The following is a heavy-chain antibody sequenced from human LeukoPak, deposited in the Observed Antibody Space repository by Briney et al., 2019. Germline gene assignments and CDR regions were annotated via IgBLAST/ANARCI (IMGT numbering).Heavy chain of an antibody. D-gene: IGHD3/OR15-3a*01. CDR3: ARAFLDYPFDY. CDR1: GGSISSGDYY. Sequence: PSETLSLTCTVSGGSISSGDYYWSWIRQPPGKGLEWIGYIYYSGSTYYNPSLKSRVTISVDTSKNQFSLKLSSVTAADTAVYYCARAFLDYPFDYWGQGTLVTVSS. J-gene: IGHJ4*02. V-gene: IGHV4-30-4*01. CDR2: IYYSGST.